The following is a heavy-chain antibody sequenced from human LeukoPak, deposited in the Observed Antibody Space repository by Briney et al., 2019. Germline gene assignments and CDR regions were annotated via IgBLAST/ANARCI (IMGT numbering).Heavy chain of an antibody. CDR2: INPSGGST. V-gene: IGHV1-46*01. CDR1: GYTLTELS. J-gene: IGHJ3*02. D-gene: IGHD6-19*01. Sequence: ASVKVSCKVSGYTLTELSIHWVRQAPGQGLEWMGIINPSGGSTSYAQKFQGRVTMTRDTSTSTVYMELSSLRSEDTAVYYCAHLGDSSGWLGAFDIWGQGTMVTVSS. CDR3: AHLGDSSGWLGAFDI.